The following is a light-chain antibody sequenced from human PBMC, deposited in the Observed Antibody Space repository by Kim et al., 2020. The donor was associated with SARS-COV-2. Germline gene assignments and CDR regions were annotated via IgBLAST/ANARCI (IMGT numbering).Light chain of an antibody. J-gene: IGLJ3*02. CDR3: QAWDSSTWV. CDR1: KLGDKY. CDR2: QDS. V-gene: IGLV3-1*01. Sequence: SYELTQPPSVSVSPGQTASITCSGDKLGDKYACWYQQKPGQSPVLVIYQDSKRPSGIPERFSGSNSGNTATLTISGTHAMDEADYYCQAWDSSTWVFGGGTQLTVL.